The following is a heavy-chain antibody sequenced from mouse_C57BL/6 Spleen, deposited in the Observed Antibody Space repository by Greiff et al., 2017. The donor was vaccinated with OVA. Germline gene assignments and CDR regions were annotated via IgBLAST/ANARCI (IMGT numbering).Heavy chain of an antibody. J-gene: IGHJ1*03. CDR2: INPSNGGT. CDR3: ARWGYYGSSSYWYFDV. CDR1: GYTFTSYW. D-gene: IGHD1-1*01. V-gene: IGHV1-53*01. Sequence: VPLPQPGTDLVKPGASVTLSCKASGYTFTSYWMHWVKQRPGQGLEWIGNINPSNGGTNYNEKFKSKATLTVDKSSSTAYMQLSSLTSEDSAVYYCARWGYYGSSSYWYFDVWGTGTTVTVSS.